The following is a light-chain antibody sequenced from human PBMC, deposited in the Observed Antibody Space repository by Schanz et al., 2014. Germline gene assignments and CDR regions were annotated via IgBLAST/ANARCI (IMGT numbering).Light chain of an antibody. J-gene: IGKJ1*01. Sequence: EIVLTQSPDTLSLSPGEGVTLSCRASQSVTTRSLAWYQQKPGQAPRLLIYGASSRATGIPDRFSGRGSGTDFTLTISRLEPEDFAVYYCQQYGSSPSTFGQGTKVEIK. CDR3: QQYGSSPST. CDR1: QSVTTRS. V-gene: IGKV3-20*01. CDR2: GAS.